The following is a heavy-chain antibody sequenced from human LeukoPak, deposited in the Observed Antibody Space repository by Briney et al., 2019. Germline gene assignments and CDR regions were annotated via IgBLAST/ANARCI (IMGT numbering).Heavy chain of an antibody. CDR2: IDHSGST. CDR1: GGSIINSNW. D-gene: IGHD3-22*01. J-gene: IGHJ3*02. V-gene: IGHV4-4*02. Sequence: SETLSLTCAVSGGSIINSNWWSWVRQPPGKGLEWIGEIDHSGSTSYNPSLKSRVTISVDTSKNQFSLKLSSVTAADTAVYYCARGYYYDSSGYRMAFDIWGQGTMVTVSS. CDR3: ARGYYYDSSGYRMAFDI.